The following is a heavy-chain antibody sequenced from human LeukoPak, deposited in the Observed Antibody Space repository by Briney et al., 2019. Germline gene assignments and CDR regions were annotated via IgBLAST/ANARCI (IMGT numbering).Heavy chain of an antibody. V-gene: IGHV4-59*01. CDR2: IFTSGST. J-gene: IGHJ3*02. CDR3: TRHRKYDTDAFDI. CDR1: GGSISSYY. Sequence: PSETLSLTCTVSGGSISSYYWSRIRQPPGQGLEWIGYIFTSGSTNYNPSLKSRVTMSVDTSKNQFSLKLTSVTAADTALYYCTRHRKYDTDAFDIWGQGTMVTVSS. D-gene: IGHD3-22*01.